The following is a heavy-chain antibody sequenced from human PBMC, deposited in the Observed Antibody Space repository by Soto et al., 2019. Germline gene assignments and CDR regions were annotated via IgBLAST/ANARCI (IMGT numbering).Heavy chain of an antibody. CDR3: ARDFDI. V-gene: IGHV3-30-3*01. Sequence: QVQLVESGGGVVQPGRSLRLSCAASGFTFSSYAMHWVRQAPGKGLEWVAVISYDGSNKCYADSVKGRFTISRDNSKNTLYLQMNSLRAEDTAVYYCARDFDIWGQGTMVTVSS. CDR2: ISYDGSNK. CDR1: GFTFSSYA. J-gene: IGHJ3*02.